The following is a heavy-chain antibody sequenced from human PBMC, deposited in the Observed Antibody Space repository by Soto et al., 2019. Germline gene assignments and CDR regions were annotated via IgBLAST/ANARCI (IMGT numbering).Heavy chain of an antibody. CDR1: GFTFSNAW. CDR3: TTRSPELELVDNYYGMDV. J-gene: IGHJ6*02. V-gene: IGHV3-15*07. Sequence: GGSLRLSCAASGFTFSNAWMNWVRQAPGKGLEWVGRIKSKTDGGTTDYAAPVKGRFTISRDDSKNTLYLQMNSLKTEDTAVYYCTTRSPELELVDNYYGMDVWGQGTTVTVSS. CDR2: IKSKTDGGTT. D-gene: IGHD1-7*01.